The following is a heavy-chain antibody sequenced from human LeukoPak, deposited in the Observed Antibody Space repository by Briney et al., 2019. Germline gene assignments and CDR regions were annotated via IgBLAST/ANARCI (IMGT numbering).Heavy chain of an antibody. CDR3: ARDHSYGGSGWYLDY. Sequence: GGSLRLSCAASGFTFSNYAIHWVRQAPGEGLEHVSTINNNGGSTYYANSVKGRFTISRDNSKNTVYLQMGSLRAEDMAVYYCARDHSYGGSGWYLDYWGRGTLVTVSS. J-gene: IGHJ4*02. CDR2: INNNGGST. V-gene: IGHV3-64*01. CDR1: GFTFSNYA. D-gene: IGHD6-19*01.